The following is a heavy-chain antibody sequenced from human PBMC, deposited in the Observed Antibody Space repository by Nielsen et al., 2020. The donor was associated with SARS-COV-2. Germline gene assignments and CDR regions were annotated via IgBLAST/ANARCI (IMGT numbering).Heavy chain of an antibody. J-gene: IGHJ6*02. CDR1: GFTFSSYA. D-gene: IGHD3-10*01. CDR3: EKGNSRLSWFGELALYYYYYGMDV. Sequence: GGSLRLSCAASGFTFSSYAMSWVRQAPGKGLEWVSSISTSGGGTYYADSVKGRFTISRDNSKNTLYLQMNSLRVEDTALYYCEKGNSRLSWFGELALYYYYYGMDVWGQGTTVTVSS. V-gene: IGHV3-23*01. CDR2: ISTSGGGT.